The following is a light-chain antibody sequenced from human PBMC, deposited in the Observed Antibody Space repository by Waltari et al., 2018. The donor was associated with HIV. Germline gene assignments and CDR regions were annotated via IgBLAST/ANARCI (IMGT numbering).Light chain of an antibody. CDR1: SSNIGSNT. J-gene: IGLJ2*01. Sequence: QSVLTQPPSASGTPGQRVAIPCSGSSSNIGSNTITWYQQLPGTAPKLLINSNNRRPSGVPDRFAGSKSGTSGSLAISGLQSEDEADYYCAAWDDNRNAVVFGGGTKLTVL. CDR3: AAWDDNRNAVV. CDR2: SNN. V-gene: IGLV1-44*01.